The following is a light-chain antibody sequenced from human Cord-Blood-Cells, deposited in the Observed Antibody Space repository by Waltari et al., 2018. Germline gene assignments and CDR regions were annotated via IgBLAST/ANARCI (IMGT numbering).Light chain of an antibody. Sequence: QSVLTQPPSASGTPGQRVTIPCSGSSSNIGSNSVYWYQQLPGTAPKLLIYRKNQRPSGVPDRFSGSKSGTSASLAISGLRSDDEADYYCAAWDDSLSGQVFGTGTKVTVL. CDR3: AAWDDSLSGQV. CDR1: SSNIGSNS. J-gene: IGLJ1*01. CDR2: RKN. V-gene: IGLV1-47*01.